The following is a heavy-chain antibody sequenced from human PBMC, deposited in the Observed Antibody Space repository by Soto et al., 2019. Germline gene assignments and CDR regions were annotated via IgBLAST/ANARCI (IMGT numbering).Heavy chain of an antibody. J-gene: IGHJ4*02. CDR2: ISGSGGST. D-gene: IGHD5-12*01. CDR1: GFTFSSYA. Sequence: GSLRLSCAASGFTFSSYAMSWVRQAPGKGLEWVSAISGSGGSTYYADSVKGRFTISRDNSKNTLYLQMNSLRAEDTAVYYCAKPFFGSRYGGYNAQGYSGQGSLVTVSS. V-gene: IGHV3-23*01. CDR3: AKPFFGSRYGGYNAQGY.